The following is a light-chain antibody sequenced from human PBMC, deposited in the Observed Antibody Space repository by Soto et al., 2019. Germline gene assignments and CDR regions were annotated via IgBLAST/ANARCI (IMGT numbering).Light chain of an antibody. J-gene: IGKJ1*01. CDR3: QQYNSYST. CDR1: QGIGNA. CDR2: DAS. Sequence: ANKMTLSPSSLSASMGDRVTISCRASQGIGNALGWYQQKPGKPPKFLIYDASSLESGVPSRFSGSGSGTEFTLTISSLQPDDFATYYCQQYNSYSTFGQGTKVDIK. V-gene: IGKV1-13*02.